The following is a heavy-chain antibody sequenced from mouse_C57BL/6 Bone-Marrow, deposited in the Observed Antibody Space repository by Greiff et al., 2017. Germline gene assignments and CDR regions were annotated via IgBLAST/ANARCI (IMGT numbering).Heavy chain of an antibody. CDR2: IDPENGDH. CDR1: GFNIKDDY. D-gene: IGHD1-1*01. V-gene: IGHV14-4*01. Sequence: EVQLVESGAELVRPGASVKLSCSASGFNIKDDYMHWVKQRPEQGLEWIGWIDPENGDHEYASKVQGKVTITADKSSNTSSLQLSSLTSEDTAVYYCTTGLYYDSSYVGYWGQGTSLTVSS. J-gene: IGHJ2*02. CDR3: TTGLYYDSSYVGY.